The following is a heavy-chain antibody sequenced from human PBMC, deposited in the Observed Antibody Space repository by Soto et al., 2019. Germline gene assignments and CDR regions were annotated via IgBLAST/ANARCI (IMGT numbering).Heavy chain of an antibody. CDR3: ARGRNGMDV. CDR2: INAGNSDT. CDR1: GYTFTSYA. V-gene: IGHV1-3*01. Sequence: EASVKVSCKASGYTFTSYAMHWVRQAPGQRLEWMGWINAGNSDTKYSQKFQGRVTITSDTSASTAYMELSSLRSEDTAVYYCARGRNGMDVWGQGTTVTVSS. J-gene: IGHJ6*02.